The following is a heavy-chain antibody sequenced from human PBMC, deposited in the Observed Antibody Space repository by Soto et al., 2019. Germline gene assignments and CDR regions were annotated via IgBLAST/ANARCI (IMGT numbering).Heavy chain of an antibody. CDR3: ARQEQLMTTVTSFDY. CDR2: IYPGDSDT. V-gene: IGHV5-51*01. CDR1: GYSFTSYW. D-gene: IGHD4-17*01. Sequence: LGESLKISCKGSGYSFTSYWIGWVRQMPGKGLEWMGIIYPGDSDTRYSPSFQGQVTISADKSISTAYPQWSSLKASDTAMYYCARQEQLMTTVTSFDYWGQGTLVTVSS. J-gene: IGHJ4*02.